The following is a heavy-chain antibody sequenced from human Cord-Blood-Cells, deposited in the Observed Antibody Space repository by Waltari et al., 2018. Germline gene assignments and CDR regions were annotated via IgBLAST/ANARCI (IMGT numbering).Heavy chain of an antibody. V-gene: IGHV3-53*01. J-gene: IGHJ4*02. CDR3: ARVGALRYFDWLLDY. CDR2: IYSGGSK. Sequence: EVQLGESGGGLMQPGGSLRLSCSASGFTVSTNYMSWFGQAPGKGLGWVSVIYSGGSKYYADSVKGRFTISRDNSKNTLYPQMNSLRAEDTAVYYCARVGALRYFDWLLDYWGQGTLVTVSS. CDR1: GFTVSTNY. D-gene: IGHD3-9*01.